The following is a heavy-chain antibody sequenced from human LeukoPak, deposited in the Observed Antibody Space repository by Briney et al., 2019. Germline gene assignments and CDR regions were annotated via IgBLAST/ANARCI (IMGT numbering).Heavy chain of an antibody. D-gene: IGHD5-24*01. V-gene: IGHV1-69*05. Sequence: SVKVSCKASGDTFSNYDVTWVRQAPGQGLEWMGRIIPVFDTAKYAQNFQGRVTMTTDESSSTAYMELYSLRSEDTAVYYCARGQRNRWLGWWGQGTLVTVSS. CDR1: GDTFSNYD. CDR2: IIPVFDTA. J-gene: IGHJ4*02. CDR3: ARGQRNRWLGW.